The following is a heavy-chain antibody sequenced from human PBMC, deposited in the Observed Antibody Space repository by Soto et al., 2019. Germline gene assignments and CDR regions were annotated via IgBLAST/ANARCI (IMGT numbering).Heavy chain of an antibody. V-gene: IGHV6-1*01. Sequence: SQTLSLTCAISGDSVSSISAAWNRIRQSPSRGLEWLGRTYYRSKWYNEYEVSVRSRIAINPDTSRNQFSLQLDSVTPEDTAVYYCARTSGYFDSWGQGSLVTVSS. J-gene: IGHJ4*02. D-gene: IGHD6-19*01. CDR3: ARTSGYFDS. CDR1: GDSVSSISAA. CDR2: TYYRSKWYN.